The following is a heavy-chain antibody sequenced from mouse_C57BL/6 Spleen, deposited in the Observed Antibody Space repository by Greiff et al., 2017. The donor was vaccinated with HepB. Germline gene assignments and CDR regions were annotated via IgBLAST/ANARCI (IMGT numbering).Heavy chain of an antibody. CDR3: ARSSNYFYAMDY. D-gene: IGHD2-5*01. V-gene: IGHV5-17*01. CDR1: GFTFSDYG. Sequence: EVQLVESGGGLVKPGGSLKLSCAASGFTFSDYGMHWVRQAPEKGLEWVAYISSGSSTIYYADTVKGRFTISRDNAKNTLFLQVTSLSSEDTAMYYCARSSNYFYAMDYWGQGTSVNVSS. CDR2: ISSGSSTI. J-gene: IGHJ4*01.